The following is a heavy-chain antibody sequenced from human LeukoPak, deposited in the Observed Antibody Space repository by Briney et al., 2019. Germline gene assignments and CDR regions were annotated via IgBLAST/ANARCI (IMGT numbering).Heavy chain of an antibody. Sequence: GGPLRLSCAASGFTFSSYEMNWVRQAPGKGLEWVSYISSSGSTIYYADSVKGRFTISRDNAKNSLYLQMNSLRAEDTAVYYCARVSYSSTWPYYFDYWGQGTLVTVSS. CDR3: ARVSYSSTWPYYFDY. CDR2: ISSSGSTI. V-gene: IGHV3-48*03. D-gene: IGHD6-13*01. J-gene: IGHJ4*02. CDR1: GFTFSSYE.